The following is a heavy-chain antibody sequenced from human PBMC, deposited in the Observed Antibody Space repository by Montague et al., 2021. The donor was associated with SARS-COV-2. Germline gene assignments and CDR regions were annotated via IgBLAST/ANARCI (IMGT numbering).Heavy chain of an antibody. CDR1: GDSLSSDGNY. D-gene: IGHD3-16*01. J-gene: IGHJ4*02. CDR2: IYYSGST. CDR3: AGGRAYYDSKSYVPGWGWDYFDS. Sequence: SQTLSLTCAVSGDSLSSDGNYWTWIRQHPGKGLEWIGSIYYSGSTYYNPSLKSRLAISVDTSKDQFSLKLMSVTAADTAVYYCAGGRAYYDSKSYVPGWGWDYFDSWGQGALVTVAS. V-gene: IGHV4-31*11.